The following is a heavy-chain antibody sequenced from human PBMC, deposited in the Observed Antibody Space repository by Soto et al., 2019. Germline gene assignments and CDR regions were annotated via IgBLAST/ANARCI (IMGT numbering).Heavy chain of an antibody. J-gene: IGHJ4*02. V-gene: IGHV2-5*02. CDR1: GFSLSTSGVG. CDR3: THQTSRTSFDY. Sequence: QITLKESGPTLVKHTQTLTLTCTFSGFSLSTSGVGVGWIRQPPGKALEWLALIYWDDDKRFSPSLKSRLTVTKDTSKNQVVLTLTNVDPVDTATHYCTHQTSRTSFDYWGQGTLVTVSS. CDR2: IYWDDDK.